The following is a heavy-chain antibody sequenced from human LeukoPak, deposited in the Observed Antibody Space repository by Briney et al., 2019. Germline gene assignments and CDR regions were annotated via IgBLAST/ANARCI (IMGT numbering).Heavy chain of an antibody. CDR2: ISSSSSYI. CDR1: GFTFSSYS. D-gene: IGHD3-22*01. J-gene: IGHJ4*02. Sequence: GGSLRLSCAASGFTFSSYSMTWVRQAPGKGLEWVSSISSSSSYIYYADSVKGRFTISRDNAKNSLYLQMNSLRAEDTAVYYCAKGPKYDSSGYYPPDDYWGQGTLVTVSS. V-gene: IGHV3-21*01. CDR3: AKGPKYDSSGYYPPDDY.